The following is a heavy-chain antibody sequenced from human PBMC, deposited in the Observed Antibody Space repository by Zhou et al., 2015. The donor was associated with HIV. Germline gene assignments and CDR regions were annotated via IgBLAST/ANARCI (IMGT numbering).Heavy chain of an antibody. Sequence: EVQLVESGGGLVKPGGSLRLSCAASGFTFSSYSMNWVRQAPGKGLEWVSSISSSSSYIYYADSVKGRFTISRDNAKNSLYLQMNSLRAEDTAVYYCASLYDSSGYYSVGAFDIWGQGTMVTVSS. CDR1: GFTFSSYS. V-gene: IGHV3-21*01. CDR2: ISSSSSYI. CDR3: ASLYDSSGYYSVGAFDI. D-gene: IGHD3-22*01. J-gene: IGHJ3*02.